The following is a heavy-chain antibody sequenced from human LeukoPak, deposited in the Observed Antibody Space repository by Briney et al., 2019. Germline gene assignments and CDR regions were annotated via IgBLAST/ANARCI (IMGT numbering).Heavy chain of an antibody. V-gene: IGHV1-2*02. Sequence: GASVQVSCKASGYTFTDYYMHWVGQAPGQGFEWMGWINPNDGDTNYAQKLQGRVTMTRHTSISTAHMELSRLRSDDTAVYYCARANFLYCSSSTCLFDYWGQGTLVTVSS. CDR2: INPNDGDT. J-gene: IGHJ4*02. D-gene: IGHD2-2*01. CDR3: ARANFLYCSSSTCLFDY. CDR1: GYTFTDYY.